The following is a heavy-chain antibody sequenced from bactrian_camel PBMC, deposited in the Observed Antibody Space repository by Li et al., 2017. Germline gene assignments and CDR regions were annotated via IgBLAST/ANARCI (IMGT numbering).Heavy chain of an antibody. Sequence: VQLVESGGGVVQPGGSLRLSCTYSGSASGYDVSWVRQAPGKGHEWVSTINSGGGSTYYADSVKGRFTISRDNAKNTVYLQMNSLKSEDTALYYCATKGHVGGYYNPPFGYWGPGTQVTVS. D-gene: IGHD2*01. CDR2: INSGGGST. CDR1: GSASGYD. CDR3: ATKGHVGGYYNPPFGY. V-gene: IGHV3S40*01. J-gene: IGHJ6*01.